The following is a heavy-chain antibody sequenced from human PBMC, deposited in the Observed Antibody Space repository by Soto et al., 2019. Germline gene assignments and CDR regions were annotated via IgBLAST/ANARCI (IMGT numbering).Heavy chain of an antibody. CDR1: GGTFTTYS. J-gene: IGHJ3*02. V-gene: IGHV1-69*02. CDR3: ARGGGTSDDTFDI. CDR2: IIPILDVA. D-gene: IGHD3-16*01. Sequence: QVQLVQSGAEVKKPGSSVKVSCKASGGTFTTYSFSWVRQAPGQGLEWLGRIIPILDVANYAQKFQGRVTITADKSTSTADMELRRLRFEDTAVDYCARGGGTSDDTFDIWGQWTMVAVSS.